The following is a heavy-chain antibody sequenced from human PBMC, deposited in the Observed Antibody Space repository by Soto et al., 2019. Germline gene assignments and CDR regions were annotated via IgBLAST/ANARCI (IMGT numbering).Heavy chain of an antibody. CDR3: AGGVGFGELLYFEY. CDR1: GGSISSGGYY. CDR2: IYYSGST. J-gene: IGHJ4*02. V-gene: IGHV4-31*03. D-gene: IGHD3-10*01. Sequence: QVQLQESGPGLVKPSQTLSLNCTVSGGSISSGGYYWSWIRQHPGKGLEWIGYIYYSGSTYYNPSHKSGVTISVDTSKNQCSLKLSSVKAADTAVYYWAGGVGFGELLYFEYWGQGNLVTVSS.